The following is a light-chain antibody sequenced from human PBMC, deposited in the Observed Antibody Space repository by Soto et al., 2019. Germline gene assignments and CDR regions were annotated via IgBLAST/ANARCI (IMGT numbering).Light chain of an antibody. CDR2: MAS. CDR1: QSISRW. J-gene: IGKJ3*01. Sequence: DIQMTQSPSTLSASIGDRVTITCRARQSISRWLAWYQQKPGQAPKLLIYMASNLAFGVPSRFSGSGSETEFTLSLGGLQAEALAKYYCQQFETDASPIFGPGAKV. CDR3: QQFETDASPI. V-gene: IGKV1-5*03.